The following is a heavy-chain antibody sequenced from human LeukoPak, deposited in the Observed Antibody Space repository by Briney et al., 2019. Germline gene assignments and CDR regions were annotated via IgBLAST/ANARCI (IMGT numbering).Heavy chain of an antibody. Sequence: SETLSLTCSVSGGYISTSNYYWGWIRQPPGKGLEWIGTIYYSGRTYYNPSLQSRVTISLDTSQNQLSLQVRSVTVVDTAVYYCARFFYYDASLPPYWGQGTLVTVSP. D-gene: IGHD3-16*01. CDR3: ARFFYYDASLPPY. CDR1: GGYISTSNYY. V-gene: IGHV4-39*01. J-gene: IGHJ4*02. CDR2: IYYSGRT.